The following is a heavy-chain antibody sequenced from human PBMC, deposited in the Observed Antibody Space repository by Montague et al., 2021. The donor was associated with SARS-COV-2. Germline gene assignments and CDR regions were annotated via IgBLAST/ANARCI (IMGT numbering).Heavy chain of an antibody. CDR2: FSNNGDT. Sequence: SETLSLTCTVSGDSTSHYYWGWIRQPPGRGLEWIAHFSNNGDTRYSPSLKSRVTISTDTSKNQFSLMMASVTAADTAVYFCAGAPPYYGFDSWGQGTLVTVSS. D-gene: IGHD3-3*01. CDR3: AGAPPYYGFDS. J-gene: IGHJ4*02. V-gene: IGHV4-59*01. CDR1: GDSTSHYY.